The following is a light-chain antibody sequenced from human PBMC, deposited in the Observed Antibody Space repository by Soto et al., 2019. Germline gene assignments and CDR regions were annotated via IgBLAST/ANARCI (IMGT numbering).Light chain of an antibody. Sequence: QSALTQPASVSGSPGQSITISCTGTSNDIGGYNYVSWYQQHPGGAPKLIIYEVSNRPSGVSNRFSGSKTDNTASLTITGLQAEDEASYYCSSYTITHIPVIFGGGTKLSVL. CDR3: SSYTITHIPVI. V-gene: IGLV2-14*01. CDR1: SNDIGGYNY. J-gene: IGLJ2*01. CDR2: EVS.